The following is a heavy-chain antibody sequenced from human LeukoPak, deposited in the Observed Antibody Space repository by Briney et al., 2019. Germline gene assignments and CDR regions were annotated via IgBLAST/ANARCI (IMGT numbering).Heavy chain of an antibody. CDR1: GGSISSSSYC. CDR2: VCYSGST. V-gene: IGHV4-39*01. J-gene: IGHJ4*02. Sequence: SETLSLTCTVSGGSISSSSYCWGWIRQPPGKGLEWIGSVCYSGSTYYNPSLKSRVTISVDTSKNQFSLKLSSVTAADTAVYYCARQYSGDNRSPFFDYWGQGTLVTVSS. D-gene: IGHD1-1*01. CDR3: ARQYSGDNRSPFFDY.